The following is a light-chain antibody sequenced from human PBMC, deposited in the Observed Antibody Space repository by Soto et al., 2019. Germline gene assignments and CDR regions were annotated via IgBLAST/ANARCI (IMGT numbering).Light chain of an antibody. Sequence: DIQMTQSPSSLSASVGDRVTITCRASQSIGSSLNWYQQKPGTAPKLLIYAASTLQSGVPSRFIGAESGTDFTLTISSLQPEDFATYYCHQSSDTFIFTFGPGTKVD. V-gene: IGKV1-39*01. CDR1: QSIGSS. J-gene: IGKJ3*01. CDR3: HQSSDTFIFT. CDR2: AAS.